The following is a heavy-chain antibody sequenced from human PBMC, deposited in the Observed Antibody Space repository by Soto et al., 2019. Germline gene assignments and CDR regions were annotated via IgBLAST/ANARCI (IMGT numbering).Heavy chain of an antibody. CDR1: GLTFTSYA. CDR2: ITGSGGTT. CDR3: AKDRPVNWIVKSPGDNWFDT. J-gene: IGHJ5*02. D-gene: IGHD1-1*01. V-gene: IGHV3-23*01. Sequence: EVQLLESGGGLVQPGGSLRLSCAASGLTFTSYAMSWVPRAPGQGLEWVSTITGSGGTTYYAIYMKGRFTIHRDKSKKKLYLQMNSLRAEDTAVYYFAKDRPVNWIVKSPGDNWFDTWGQGTQVTV.